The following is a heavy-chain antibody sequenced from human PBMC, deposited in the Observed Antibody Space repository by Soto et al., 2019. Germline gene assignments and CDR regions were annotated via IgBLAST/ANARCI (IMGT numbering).Heavy chain of an antibody. CDR3: ARGGLTMIVVTVGVR. CDR2: IHTANGNT. Sequence: QVQLVQSGAEVKKPGASVKVSCKASGYTFTSYGISWVRQAPGRGLEWMGWIHTANGNTKYAQKFQGRVTMTTDTSTTTAYIELRSLRYDDTAVYYCARGGLTMIVVTVGVRWGQGTLVTVSS. D-gene: IGHD3-22*01. J-gene: IGHJ4*02. V-gene: IGHV1-18*04. CDR1: GYTFTSYG.